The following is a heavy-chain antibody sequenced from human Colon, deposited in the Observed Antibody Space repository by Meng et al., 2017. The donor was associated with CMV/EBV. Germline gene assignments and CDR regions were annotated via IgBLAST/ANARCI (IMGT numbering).Heavy chain of an antibody. D-gene: IGHD2-21*01. Sequence: SETLSLTCTVSGGSISSSSYYWDWIRQPPGKGLEWIASISYSEDTYYSPSVKGRATISVDTSKNQVSLKLNSVTAADTAVYYCARKFRFGWWWGFWGQGALVTVSS. J-gene: IGHJ4*02. V-gene: IGHV4-39*07. CDR2: ISYSEDT. CDR1: GGSISSSSYY. CDR3: ARKFRFGWWWGF.